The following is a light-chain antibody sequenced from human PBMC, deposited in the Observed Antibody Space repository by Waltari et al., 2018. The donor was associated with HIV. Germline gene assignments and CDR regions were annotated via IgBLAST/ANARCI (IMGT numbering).Light chain of an antibody. V-gene: IGKV4-1*01. CDR3: QQYYLVPYT. J-gene: IGKJ2*01. CDR2: WAS. CDR1: QSLLYGSNNKNY. Sequence: DVVMTQSLDSLTVSVGERAPLNCKSSQSLLYGSNNKNYLAWYQQRPGHRPKLLIYWASTRQSGVPDRFSGSGSGTDFSLTISSLQAEDVAVYYCQQYYLVPYTFGQGTKLEIK.